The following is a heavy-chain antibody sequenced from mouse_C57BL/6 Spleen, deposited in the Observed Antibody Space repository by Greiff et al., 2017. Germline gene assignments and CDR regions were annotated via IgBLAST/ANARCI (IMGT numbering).Heavy chain of an antibody. CDR2: IYPGDGDT. V-gene: IGHV1-82*01. Sequence: QVQLQQSGPELVKPGASVTISCKASGYAFSSSWLNWVKQRPGKGLEWIGRIYPGDGDTNYNGKFKGKATLTADKSYSTAYMQLSSLTSEDSAVYFCVSPYYFDYWGEGTTLTVSS. CDR1: GYAFSSSW. CDR3: VSPYYFDY. J-gene: IGHJ2*01.